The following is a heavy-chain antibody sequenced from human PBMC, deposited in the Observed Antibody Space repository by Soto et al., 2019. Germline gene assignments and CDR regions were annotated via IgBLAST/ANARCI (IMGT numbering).Heavy chain of an antibody. V-gene: IGHV4-31*03. CDR3: AREPKNKYYYDSSGSLVYYYGMDV. CDR1: GGSISSGGYY. Sequence: SETLSLTCTVSGGSISSGGYYWRWIRQHPGKGLEWIGYIYCSGSTYYNPSLKSRVTISVDTSKNQFSLKLSSVTAADTAVYYCAREPKNKYYYDSSGSLVYYYGMDVWGQGTTVTVSS. D-gene: IGHD3-22*01. CDR2: IYCSGST. J-gene: IGHJ6*02.